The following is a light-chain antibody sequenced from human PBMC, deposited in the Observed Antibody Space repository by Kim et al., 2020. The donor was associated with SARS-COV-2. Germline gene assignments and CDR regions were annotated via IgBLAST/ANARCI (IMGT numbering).Light chain of an antibody. CDR2: GAS. CDR3: QQYNNWPPSVA. CDR1: QSVSSN. Sequence: IVMTQSPATLSVSPGERATLSCRASQSVSSNLAWYQQKPGQAPRLLIYGASTRATGIPARFSGSGSGTEFTLTISSLQSEDFAVYYCQQYNNWPPSVAFGQGTKVDIK. J-gene: IGKJ1*01. V-gene: IGKV3-15*01.